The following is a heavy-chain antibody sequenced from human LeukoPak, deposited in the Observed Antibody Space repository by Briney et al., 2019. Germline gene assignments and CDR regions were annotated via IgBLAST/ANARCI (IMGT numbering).Heavy chain of an antibody. CDR2: IYYSGST. CDR3: AREVHGGSELRYFDWPYYMDV. J-gene: IGHJ6*03. V-gene: IGHV4-61*01. CDR1: GGSISSGSYY. Sequence: PSETLSLTCTVSGGSISSGSYYWSWIRQPPGKGLEWIGYIYYSGSTNYNPSLKSRVTISVDTSKNQFSLKLSSVTAADTAVYYCAREVHGGSELRYFDWPYYMDVWGKGTTVTISS. D-gene: IGHD3-9*01.